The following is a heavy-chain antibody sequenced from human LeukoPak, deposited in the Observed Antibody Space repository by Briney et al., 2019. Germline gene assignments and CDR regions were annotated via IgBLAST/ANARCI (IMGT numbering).Heavy chain of an antibody. CDR1: GYTFTSYG. CDR2: ISAYNGNT. V-gene: IGHV1-18*01. CDR3: ARDGSSPYYDILTARENGWFDP. J-gene: IGHJ5*02. D-gene: IGHD3-9*01. Sequence: GASVKVSCKASGYTFTSYGISWVRQAPEQGLEWMGWISAYNGNTNYAQKLQGRVTMTTDTSTSTAYMELRSLRSDDTAVYYCARDGSSPYYDILTARENGWFDPWGQGTLVTVSS.